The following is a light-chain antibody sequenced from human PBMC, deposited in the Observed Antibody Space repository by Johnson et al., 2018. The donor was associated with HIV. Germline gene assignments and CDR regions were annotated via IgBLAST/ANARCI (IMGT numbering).Light chain of an antibody. CDR3: GTWDSSLSAGV. V-gene: IGLV1-51*01. J-gene: IGLJ1*01. CDR2: DNN. Sequence: QLVLTQPPSMSAAPGQKVTISCSASSSNIGNNYVSWYQQLPGTAPKLLIYDNNKRPSGIPDRFSASKSGTSATLGITGLPTGDEADYYCGTWDSSLSAGVFGTGTKVTVL. CDR1: SSNIGNNY.